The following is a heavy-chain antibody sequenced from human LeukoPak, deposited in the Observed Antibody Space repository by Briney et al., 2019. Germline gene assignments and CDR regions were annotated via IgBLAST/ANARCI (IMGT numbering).Heavy chain of an antibody. CDR2: MSPVSGIG. V-gene: IGHV1-8*01. CDR1: GYTFTSYD. D-gene: IGHD2-2*01. J-gene: IGHJ4*02. CDR3: ARAPMGTAALY. Sequence: GASVKVSCKASGYTFTSYDINWVRQAPGQGLEWMGWMSPVSGIGGSAQRFQGRVTLTRDTSISTAYMEVSNLRSDDTAFYYCARAPMGTAALYWGQGTLVTVSS.